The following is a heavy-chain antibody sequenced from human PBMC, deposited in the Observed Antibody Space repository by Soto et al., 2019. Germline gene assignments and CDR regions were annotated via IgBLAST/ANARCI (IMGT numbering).Heavy chain of an antibody. D-gene: IGHD5-18*01. CDR1: GAIVTSGENY. CDR2: IYDSGVT. V-gene: IGHV4-30-4*08. Sequence: LSLTCSVSGAIVTSGENYWSWVRQPPGKGLEWLGYIYDSGVTSYTPALKSRVTLSLDRPNNQVSLKLRSVTAADTAVYFCVRDLAHGYTGNVWGHGXLVTVSS. J-gene: IGHJ3*01. CDR3: VRDLAHGYTGNV.